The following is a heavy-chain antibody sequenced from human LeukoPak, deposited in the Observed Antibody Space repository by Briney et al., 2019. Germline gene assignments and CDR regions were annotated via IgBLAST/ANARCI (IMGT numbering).Heavy chain of an antibody. Sequence: GGSLRLSCAASGFTLKSYTIHWVRQAPQGPGRGLEWVAVISYDGSKKYYADSVKGRFTISRDNSKNTVYLQMNSLRVEDTAVYYCARGNYLDSSAYYEEFDYWGRGTLVTVSS. V-gene: IGHV3-30-3*01. D-gene: IGHD3-22*01. CDR3: ARGNYLDSSAYYEEFDY. CDR1: GFTLKSYT. CDR2: ISYDGSKK. J-gene: IGHJ4*02.